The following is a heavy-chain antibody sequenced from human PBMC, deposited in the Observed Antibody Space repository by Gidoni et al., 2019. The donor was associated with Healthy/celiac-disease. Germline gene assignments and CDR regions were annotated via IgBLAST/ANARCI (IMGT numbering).Heavy chain of an antibody. J-gene: IGHJ4*02. Sequence: QVQLQESGPGLVKPSQTLSLTCTVSGGSISSGDYYWRWIRQPPGNGLEWIGYIDYSGSTYYNPSLKSRVTISVETSKNQFSLKLSSVTAADTAVYYCARVKYCSSTSCLHYFDYWGQGTLVTVSS. CDR1: GGSISSGDYY. CDR2: IDYSGST. V-gene: IGHV4-30-4*01. CDR3: ARVKYCSSTSCLHYFDY. D-gene: IGHD2-2*01.